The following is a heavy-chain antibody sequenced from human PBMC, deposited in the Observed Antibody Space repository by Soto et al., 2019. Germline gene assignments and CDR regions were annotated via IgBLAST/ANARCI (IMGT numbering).Heavy chain of an antibody. D-gene: IGHD3-9*01. Sequence: GGSLRLSCAASGFTFSSYAMSWVRQAPGKGLEWVSAISGSGGSTYYADPVKGRFTISRDNSKNTLYLQMNSLRAEDTAVYYCAKDPHPYFDGEYYFDYWGQGTLVTVSS. CDR2: ISGSGGST. V-gene: IGHV3-23*01. J-gene: IGHJ4*02. CDR1: GFTFSSYA. CDR3: AKDPHPYFDGEYYFDY.